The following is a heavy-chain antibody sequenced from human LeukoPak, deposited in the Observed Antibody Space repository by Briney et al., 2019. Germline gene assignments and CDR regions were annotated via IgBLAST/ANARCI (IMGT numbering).Heavy chain of an antibody. V-gene: IGHV1-2*02. CDR1: GYTFTGYY. CDR2: INPNSGGT. CDR3: ARKDRTSYYDFWSGYSEPFDY. J-gene: IGHJ4*02. D-gene: IGHD3-3*01. Sequence: ASVKVSCKASGYTFTGYYMHWVRQAPGQGLEWMGWINPNSGGTNYAQKFQGRVTMTRDTSISTAYMELSRLRSDDTAVYYCARKDRTSYYDFWSGYSEPFDYWDQGTLVTVSS.